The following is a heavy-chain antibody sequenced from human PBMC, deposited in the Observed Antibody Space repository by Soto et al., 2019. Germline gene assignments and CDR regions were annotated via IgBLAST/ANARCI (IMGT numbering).Heavy chain of an antibody. D-gene: IGHD3-10*01. Sequence: ASVKVSCKASGYTFTSYAMHWVRQAPGQRLEWMGWINAGNGNTKYSQKFQGRVTITRDTSASTAYMELSSLRSEDTAVYYCAREGGILWFGELGGYYYYYMDVWGKGTTVTVSS. CDR2: INAGNGNT. V-gene: IGHV1-3*01. CDR1: GYTFTSYA. J-gene: IGHJ6*03. CDR3: AREGGILWFGELGGYYYYYMDV.